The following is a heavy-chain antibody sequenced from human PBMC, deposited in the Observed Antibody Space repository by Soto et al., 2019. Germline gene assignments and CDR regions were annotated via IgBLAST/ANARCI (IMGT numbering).Heavy chain of an antibody. J-gene: IGHJ4*02. D-gene: IGHD1-26*01. Sequence: ASVKVSCKASGYTFTSYAMHWVRQAPGQRLEWMGWINAGNGNTKYSQKFQGRVTITRDTSASTAYMELSSLRSEDTAVYYCARGRSESGSYYTDLFDYWGQGTLVTVSS. V-gene: IGHV1-3*01. CDR3: ARGRSESGSYYTDLFDY. CDR1: GYTFTSYA. CDR2: INAGNGNT.